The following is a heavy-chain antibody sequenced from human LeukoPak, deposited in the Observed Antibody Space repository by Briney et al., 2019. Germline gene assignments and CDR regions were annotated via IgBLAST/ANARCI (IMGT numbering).Heavy chain of an antibody. Sequence: SETLSLTCTVSGGSISSYYWSWIRQPAGKGLEWIGRIYTSGSTNYNPSLKSRVTMSVDTSKNQFSLKLSSVTAADTAVYYCARSTVTPSYYYMDVWGKGTTVTVSS. CDR3: ARSTVTPSYYYMDV. V-gene: IGHV4-4*07. D-gene: IGHD4-17*01. CDR1: GGSISSYY. CDR2: IYTSGST. J-gene: IGHJ6*03.